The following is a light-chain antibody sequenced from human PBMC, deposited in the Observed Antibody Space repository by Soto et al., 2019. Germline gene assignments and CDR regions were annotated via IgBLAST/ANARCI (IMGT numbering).Light chain of an antibody. CDR2: DDN. J-gene: IGLJ1*01. CDR1: SSNIGGNS. V-gene: IGLV1-51*01. Sequence: SVLTQPPSVSAAPGQKVTISCSGSSSNIGGNSVSWYQQLPRTAPKLLIYDDNKRTSGIPARFSGSKSGTSATLGITGFQTGDEADNYCGSWDSSMSAYVFGTGTKVTVL. CDR3: GSWDSSMSAYV.